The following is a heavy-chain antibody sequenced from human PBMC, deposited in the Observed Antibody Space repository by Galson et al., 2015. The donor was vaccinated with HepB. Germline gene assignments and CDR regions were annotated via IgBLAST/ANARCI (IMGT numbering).Heavy chain of an antibody. J-gene: IGHJ3*02. V-gene: IGHV3-30*03. Sequence: LRLSCAASGFTFSSYGMHWVRQAPGKGLEWVAVISYDGSNKYYADSVKGRFTISRDNSKNTLYLQMNSLRAEDTAVYYCARVSARLELLRSLGAFDIWGQGAMVTVSS. CDR2: ISYDGSNK. CDR1: GFTFSSYG. D-gene: IGHD1-26*01. CDR3: ARVSARLELLRSLGAFDI.